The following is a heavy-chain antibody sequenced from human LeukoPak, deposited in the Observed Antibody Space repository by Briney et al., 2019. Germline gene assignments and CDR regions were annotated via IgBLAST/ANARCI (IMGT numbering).Heavy chain of an antibody. Sequence: ASVKVSCKASGYTFTSYGISWVRQAPGQGLEWMGWISAYNGNTNYAQKLQGRVTMTTDTSTSTAYMELRSLRSDNTAVYYCARGASDFWSDQRYFDLWGRGTLVTVSS. J-gene: IGHJ2*01. V-gene: IGHV1-18*01. CDR3: ARGASDFWSDQRYFDL. CDR1: GYTFTSYG. CDR2: ISAYNGNT. D-gene: IGHD3-3*01.